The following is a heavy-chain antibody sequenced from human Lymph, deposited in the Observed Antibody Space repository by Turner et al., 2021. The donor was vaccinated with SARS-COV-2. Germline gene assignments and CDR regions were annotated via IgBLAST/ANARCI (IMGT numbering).Heavy chain of an antibody. D-gene: IGHD2-2*01. CDR2: IIPILAIA. CDR1: GGTFSSYA. CDR3: ARDSPYCSSTSCYDP. J-gene: IGHJ5*02. Sequence: QVQLVHSGAEVKKPGSSVKVSCTASGGTFSSYAITWVRQAPGQGLEWMAGIIPILAIANYAQKFQGRVTITADKSTSTAYMELSSLRSEDTAVYYCARDSPYCSSTSCYDPWGQGTLVTVSS. V-gene: IGHV1-69*10.